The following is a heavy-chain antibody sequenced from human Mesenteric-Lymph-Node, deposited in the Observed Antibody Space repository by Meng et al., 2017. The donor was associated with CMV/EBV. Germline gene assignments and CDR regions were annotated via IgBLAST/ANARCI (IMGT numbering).Heavy chain of an antibody. CDR1: GYTFTSYG. J-gene: IGHJ4*02. Sequence: ASVKVPCKASGYTFTSYGISWVRQAPGQGLEWMGWISAYNGNTNYAQKLQGRVTMTTDTSTSTAYMELRSLRSDDTAVYYCARGGYYDFWSGYYPLDYWGQGTLVTVSS. V-gene: IGHV1-18*01. D-gene: IGHD3-3*01. CDR2: ISAYNGNT. CDR3: ARGGYYDFWSGYYPLDY.